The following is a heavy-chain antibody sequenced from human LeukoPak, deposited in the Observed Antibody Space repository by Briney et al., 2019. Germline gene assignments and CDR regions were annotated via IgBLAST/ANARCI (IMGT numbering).Heavy chain of an antibody. D-gene: IGHD3-22*01. CDR3: TRGSIAYYYMDV. V-gene: IGHV4-59*01. Sequence: SSETLSLTCTVSGGSISSYYWSWIRQPPGKGLEWIGNIYYSGSTNYNPSLKSRVTISVDTSKNQFSLKLSSVTAADTAVYYCTRGSIAYYYMDVWGKGTTVTVSS. CDR2: IYYSGST. J-gene: IGHJ6*03. CDR1: GGSISSYY.